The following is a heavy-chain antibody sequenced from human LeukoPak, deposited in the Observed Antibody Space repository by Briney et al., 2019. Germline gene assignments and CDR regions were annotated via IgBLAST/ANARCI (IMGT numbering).Heavy chain of an antibody. D-gene: IGHD3-22*01. CDR2: INHSGST. CDR1: GGSFSGYY. CDR3: AGARNYYDSSGYYNY. Sequence: SETLSLTCAVYGGSFSGYYWSWIRQPPGKGLEWIGEINHSGSTNYNPSLKSRVTISVDTSKNQLSLKLSSVTAADTAVYYCAGARNYYDSSGYYNYWGQGALDTVSS. V-gene: IGHV4-34*01. J-gene: IGHJ4*02.